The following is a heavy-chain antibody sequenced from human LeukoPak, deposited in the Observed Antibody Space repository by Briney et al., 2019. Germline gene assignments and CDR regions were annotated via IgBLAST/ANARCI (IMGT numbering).Heavy chain of an antibody. CDR2: IYHSGST. Sequence: SQTLSLTCTVSGGSISSGGYYWSWIRQPPGKGLEWIGYIYHSGSTYYNPSLKSRVTISVDRSKNQFSLKLSSVTAADTAVYYCARRAPVGLGYDFWSGYQVALFDYWGQGTLVTVSS. CDR3: ARRAPVGLGYDFWSGYQVALFDY. CDR1: GGSISSGGYY. J-gene: IGHJ4*02. D-gene: IGHD3-3*01. V-gene: IGHV4-30-2*01.